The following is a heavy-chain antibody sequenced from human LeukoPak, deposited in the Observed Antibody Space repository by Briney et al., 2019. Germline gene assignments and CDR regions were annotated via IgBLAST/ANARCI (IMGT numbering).Heavy chain of an antibody. D-gene: IGHD5-18*01. CDR3: VRGGVDTAMAPTNYYYYMDV. Sequence: ASVKVSCKASGYTFTGYYTHWVRQAPGQGLEWMGWINPNSGGTNYAQKFQGRVTMTRDTSISTAYMELSRLRSDDTAVYYCVRGGVDTAMAPTNYYYYMDVWGKGTTVTVSS. CDR2: INPNSGGT. V-gene: IGHV1-2*02. J-gene: IGHJ6*03. CDR1: GYTFTGYY.